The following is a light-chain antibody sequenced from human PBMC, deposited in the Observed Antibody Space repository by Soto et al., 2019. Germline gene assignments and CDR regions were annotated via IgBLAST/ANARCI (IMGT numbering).Light chain of an antibody. CDR1: QSISTY. J-gene: IGKJ1*01. V-gene: IGKV1-39*01. CDR2: AAS. CDR3: QQTYSTPPT. Sequence: DIQMTQSPSSLSASVGDRVTITCRASQSISTYLNWYQQKAGLAPKLLIYAASSLQSGVPSRFSGSGSGTDGTITISSLQPEDCETYDCQQTYSTPPTFGQGTKVDIK.